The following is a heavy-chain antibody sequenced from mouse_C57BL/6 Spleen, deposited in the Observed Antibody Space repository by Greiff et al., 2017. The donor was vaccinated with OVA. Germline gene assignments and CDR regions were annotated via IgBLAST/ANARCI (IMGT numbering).Heavy chain of an antibody. D-gene: IGHD2-12*01. CDR1: GYSITSGYY. CDR2: ISYDGSN. V-gene: IGHV3-6*01. J-gene: IGHJ4*01. CDR3: ARSYYYAMDY. Sequence: EVKLQESGPGLVKPSQSLSLTCSVTGYSITSGYYWNWIRQFPGNKLEWMGYISYDGSNNYNPSLKNRISITRDTSKNQFFLKLNSVTTEDTATYYCARSYYYAMDYWGQGTSVTVSS.